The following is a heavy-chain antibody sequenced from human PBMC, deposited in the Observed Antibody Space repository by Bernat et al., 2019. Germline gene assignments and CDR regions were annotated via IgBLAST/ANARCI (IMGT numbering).Heavy chain of an antibody. CDR1: GFTFSSYA. Sequence: EVQLLESGGGLVQPGGSLRLSCAGSGFTFSSYAMRWVRQAPGKGLEWVSDITGSGGTTYYADSVKGRFTISRDNSKNTLYLQMNSLRAEDTAVYYCAKANGWSHLQAFDIWGQGTMVTVSS. CDR2: ITGSGGTT. J-gene: IGHJ3*02. D-gene: IGHD2-15*01. V-gene: IGHV3-23*01. CDR3: AKANGWSHLQAFDI.